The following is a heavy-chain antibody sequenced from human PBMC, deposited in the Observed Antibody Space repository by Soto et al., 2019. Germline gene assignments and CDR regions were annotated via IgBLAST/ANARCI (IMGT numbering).Heavy chain of an antibody. CDR2: IYYSGST. J-gene: IGHJ6*02. Sequence: SETLSLTCTVSGGSVSSGDYFWSWLRQSPGKRLEWIAYIYYSGSTNYNPSLKSRATVSVDTSKSQVSLTLTSMTAADAALYYCARSPNYYYYGFDVWGQGTAVTVSS. V-gene: IGHV4-61*08. CDR3: ARSPNYYYYGFDV. D-gene: IGHD3-10*01. CDR1: GGSVSSGDYF.